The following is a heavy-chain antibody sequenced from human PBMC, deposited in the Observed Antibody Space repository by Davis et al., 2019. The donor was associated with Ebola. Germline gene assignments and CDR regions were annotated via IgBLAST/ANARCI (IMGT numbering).Heavy chain of an antibody. V-gene: IGHV3-11*01. CDR3: AKDSYPMVRGVGDY. Sequence: GGSLRLSCAASGFTFSDYYMSWIRQAPGKGLEWVSYISSSGSTIYYADSVKGRFTISRDNSKNTLYLQMNSLRAEDTAVYYCAKDSYPMVRGVGDYWGQGTLVTVSS. CDR2: ISSSGSTI. CDR1: GFTFSDYY. J-gene: IGHJ4*02. D-gene: IGHD3-10*01.